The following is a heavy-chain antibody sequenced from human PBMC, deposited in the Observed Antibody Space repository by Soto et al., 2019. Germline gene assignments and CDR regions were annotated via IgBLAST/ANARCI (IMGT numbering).Heavy chain of an antibody. J-gene: IGHJ4*02. Sequence: SLRLSCAASGFTFSSYAMSWVRQAPGKGMEWVAAISGSGGSTYYADSVKGRFTISRENSKNTLYLQTNSLRAEDAAVYYCAKDLVGSNADYYDYWGQGTLVTVSS. CDR3: AKDLVGSNADYYDY. D-gene: IGHD2-15*01. CDR1: GFTFSSYA. V-gene: IGHV3-23*01. CDR2: ISGSGGST.